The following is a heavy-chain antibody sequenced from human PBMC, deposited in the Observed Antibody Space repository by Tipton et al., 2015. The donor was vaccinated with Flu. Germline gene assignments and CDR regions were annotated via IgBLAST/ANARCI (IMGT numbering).Heavy chain of an antibody. CDR2: IKQDGSEK. V-gene: IGHV3-7*01. CDR1: GFTFGVFA. CDR3: VCWGNDHSNWNG. D-gene: IGHD1-20*01. Sequence: SLRLSCAASGFTFGVFAMNWVRQAPGKGLEWVAHIKQDGSEKYYVDSVKGRFTISRDNAKNSLYLQMNSLRAEDTAVYYCVCWGNDHSNWNGWGQGTLVTVSS. J-gene: IGHJ4*02.